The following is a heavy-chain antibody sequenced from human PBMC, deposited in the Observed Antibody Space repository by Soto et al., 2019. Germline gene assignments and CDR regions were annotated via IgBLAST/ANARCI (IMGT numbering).Heavy chain of an antibody. CDR1: GFTFSSYA. J-gene: IGHJ4*02. Sequence: EVQLLESGGGLVQPGGSLRLSCAASGFTFSSYAMSWVRQAPGKGLEWVPVISGSGDSTYYADSVKGRFTISRDNSKNTLYLQMTSLRAEDTAVYYCAIRATGAYFDYWGQGTLVTVSS. CDR2: ISGSGDST. CDR3: AIRATGAYFDY. D-gene: IGHD1-1*01. V-gene: IGHV3-23*01.